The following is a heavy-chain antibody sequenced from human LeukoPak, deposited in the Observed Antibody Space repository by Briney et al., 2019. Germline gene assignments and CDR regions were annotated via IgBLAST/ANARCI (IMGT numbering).Heavy chain of an antibody. V-gene: IGHV4-30-4*01. J-gene: IGHJ4*02. CDR2: IYYSGST. CDR1: GGSISSGDYY. Sequence: ASETLSLTCTVSGGSISSGDYYWSWIRQPPGKGLEWIGYIYYSGSTYYNPSLKSRVTISVDMSKNQFSLKLSSVTAADTAVYYCARDGGTMVRGGHFDYWGQGTLVTVSS. D-gene: IGHD3-10*01. CDR3: ARDGGTMVRGGHFDY.